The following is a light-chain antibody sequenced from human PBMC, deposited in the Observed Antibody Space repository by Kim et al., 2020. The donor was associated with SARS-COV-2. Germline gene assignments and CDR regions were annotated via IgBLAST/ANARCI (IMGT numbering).Light chain of an antibody. CDR2: DAS. CDR1: QSISRW. J-gene: IGKJ2*01. CDR3: QQYNSYSPYT. Sequence: ASLGDTIPITCRGRQSISRWLAWYQQKLGKAPKLLIYDASTLESGVTSRFSGSGSGTEFTLTITSLQPDDFAAYYCQQYNSYSPYTFGQGTKLEI. V-gene: IGKV1-5*01.